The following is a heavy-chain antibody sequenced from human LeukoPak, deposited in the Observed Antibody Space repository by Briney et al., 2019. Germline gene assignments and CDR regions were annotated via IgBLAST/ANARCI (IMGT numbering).Heavy chain of an antibody. CDR2: ISSSSSTI. Sequence: GGSLRLSCAASGFTFSSYSMNWVRQAPGKGLEWVSYISSSSSTIYYADSVKGRFTISRDNAKNSLYLQMNSLRAEDTAVYYCAREGYSSGWPHAFDIWGQGTMVTVSS. CDR1: GFTFSSYS. V-gene: IGHV3-48*04. J-gene: IGHJ3*02. CDR3: AREGYSSGWPHAFDI. D-gene: IGHD6-19*01.